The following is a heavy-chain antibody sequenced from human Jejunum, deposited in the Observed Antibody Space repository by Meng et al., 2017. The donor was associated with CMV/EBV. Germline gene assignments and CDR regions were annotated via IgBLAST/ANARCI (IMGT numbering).Heavy chain of an antibody. J-gene: IGHJ3*02. CDR1: RSSYY. D-gene: IGHD5-12*01. V-gene: IGHV4-39*07. Sequence: RSSYYGGWIRQPPGKGLEWIGNIFYTGGTYYNPSLKSRVTMSVDTSKNQFSLKLSSVTAADTAMYFCARDLYSGYINTPRRAFDIWGQGTMVTVSS. CDR2: IFYTGGT. CDR3: ARDLYSGYINTPRRAFDI.